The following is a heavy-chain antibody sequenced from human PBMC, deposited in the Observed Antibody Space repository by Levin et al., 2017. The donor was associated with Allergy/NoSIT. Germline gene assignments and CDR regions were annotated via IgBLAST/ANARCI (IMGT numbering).Heavy chain of an antibody. V-gene: IGHV4-34*01. CDR2: ITHSGST. CDR3: ANSGRHSCSKTSCDWLPSWFDP. D-gene: IGHD2-2*01. CDR1: GGSFRGYY. Sequence: SETLSLTCAIYGGSFRGYYWSWIRQPPGKGLEWIGEITHSGSTNYNPSLKSRVTISIDTSKNQFSLKLRSVTAADTAVYYCANSGRHSCSKTSCDWLPSWFDPWGQGALVTVSS. J-gene: IGHJ5*02.